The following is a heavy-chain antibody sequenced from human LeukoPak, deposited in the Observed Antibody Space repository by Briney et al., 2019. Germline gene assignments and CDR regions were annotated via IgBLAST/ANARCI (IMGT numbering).Heavy chain of an antibody. CDR1: GDSISNSRHY. V-gene: IGHV4-61*02. CDR2: IYPSGNT. D-gene: IGHD3-3*01. CDR3: ARDGVVTMELDF. Sequence: SETLSLTCTVSGDSISNSRHYWSWIRQPAGKGLEWIGRIYPSGNTNYNPSLKSRATISLDTSKNQFSLNLKSVTAADTAMYYCARDGVVTMELDFWGQGTLVTVSS. J-gene: IGHJ4*02.